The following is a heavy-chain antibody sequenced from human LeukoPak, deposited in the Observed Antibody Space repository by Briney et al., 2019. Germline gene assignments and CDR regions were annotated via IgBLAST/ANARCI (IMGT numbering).Heavy chain of an antibody. D-gene: IGHD3-22*01. CDR3: ARDDSNRFDY. V-gene: IGHV4-59*01. J-gene: IGHJ4*02. CDR2: IYYSEST. Sequence: PSETLSLTCTVSGGSISSYYWSWIRQPPGKGLEWIGYIYYSESTNYNPSLKSRVTISVDTSKNQFSLKLSSVTAADTAVYYCARDDSNRFDYWGQGTLVTVSS. CDR1: GGSISSYY.